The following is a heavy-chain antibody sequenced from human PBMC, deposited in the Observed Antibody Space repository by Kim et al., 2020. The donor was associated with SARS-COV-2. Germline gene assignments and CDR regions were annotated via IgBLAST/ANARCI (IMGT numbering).Heavy chain of an antibody. Sequence: ASVKVSCKASGYTFTSYGISWVRQAPGQGLEWMGWISAYNGNTNYAQKLQGRVTMTTDTSTSTAYMELRSLRSDDTAVYYCARDSTWTTVTYFDYWGQGTLVTVSS. CDR2: ISAYNGNT. CDR1: GYTFTSYG. CDR3: ARDSTWTTVTYFDY. V-gene: IGHV1-18*01. J-gene: IGHJ4*02. D-gene: IGHD4-17*01.